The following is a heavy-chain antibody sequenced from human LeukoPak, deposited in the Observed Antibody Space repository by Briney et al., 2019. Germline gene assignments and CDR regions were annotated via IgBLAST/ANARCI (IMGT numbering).Heavy chain of an antibody. D-gene: IGHD3-10*01. J-gene: IGHJ4*02. CDR2: IFWSGGST. Sequence: GGSLRLSCTASGFTFDDYGMSWVRQAPGKGLEWVSGIFWSGGSTGYADSVKGRFTISRDNTKNSLYLQMNSLRAEDTAFYYCARDDYGSGSWNDYWGQGTLVTVSS. CDR3: ARDDYGSGSWNDY. CDR1: GFTFDDYG. V-gene: IGHV3-20*04.